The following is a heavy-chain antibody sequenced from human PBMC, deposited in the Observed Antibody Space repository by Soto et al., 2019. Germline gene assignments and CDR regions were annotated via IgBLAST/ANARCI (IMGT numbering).Heavy chain of an antibody. D-gene: IGHD4-17*01. CDR1: GYTFTSYG. V-gene: IGHV1-18*04. CDR3: ARGGSFYGDYHTFDY. J-gene: IGHJ4*02. CDR2: ISAYNGNT. Sequence: ASVKVSCKASGYTFTSYGISWVRQAPGQGLEWMGWISAYNGNTNYAQKLQGTVTMTTDTSTSTAYMELRSLRSDDTAVYYCARGGSFYGDYHTFDYWGQGTLVTVSS.